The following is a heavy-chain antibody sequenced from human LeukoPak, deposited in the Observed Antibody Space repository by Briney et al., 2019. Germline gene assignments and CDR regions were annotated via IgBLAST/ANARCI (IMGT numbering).Heavy chain of an antibody. CDR1: GYTFTSYG. CDR2: ISAYNGNT. Sequence: GASVKVSCKASGYTFTSYGISWVRQAPGQGLEWMGWISAYNGNTNYAQKLQGRVTMTTDTSTSTAYMELRSLRSDDTAVYYCARVGPYYYDSSGYYYVVLLDYWGQGTLVTVSS. CDR3: ARVGPYYYDSSGYYYVVLLDY. J-gene: IGHJ4*02. V-gene: IGHV1-18*01. D-gene: IGHD3-22*01.